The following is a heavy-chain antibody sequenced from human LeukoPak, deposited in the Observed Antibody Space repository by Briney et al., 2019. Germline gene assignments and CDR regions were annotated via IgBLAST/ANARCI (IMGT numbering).Heavy chain of an antibody. D-gene: IGHD6-6*01. V-gene: IGHV4-59*01. CDR1: GGSISSFY. J-gene: IGHJ4*02. Sequence: SETLSLTCTVSGGSISSFYWSWIRQPPGKGLEWIGYIYYSGSTNYNPSLKSRVTISVDTSKNQFSLKLSSVTAADTAVYYCAREAEYSSSSNAFDIWGQGTLVTVSS. CDR2: IYYSGST. CDR3: AREAEYSSSSNAFDI.